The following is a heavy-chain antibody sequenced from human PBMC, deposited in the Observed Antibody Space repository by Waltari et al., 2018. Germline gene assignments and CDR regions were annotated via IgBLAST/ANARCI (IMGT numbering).Heavy chain of an antibody. CDR3: ARDPTYDSSGYYPDAFDI. V-gene: IGHV1-2*02. J-gene: IGHJ3*02. CDR1: GYTFTGYY. D-gene: IGHD3-22*01. CDR2: INPNSGGT. Sequence: QVQLVQSGAEVKKPGASVKVSCKASGYTFTGYYIHWVRQAPGQGLEWMGWINPNSGGTNYAQKFQGRVTITADESTSTAYMELSSLRSEDTAVYYCARDPTYDSSGYYPDAFDIWGQGTMVTVSS.